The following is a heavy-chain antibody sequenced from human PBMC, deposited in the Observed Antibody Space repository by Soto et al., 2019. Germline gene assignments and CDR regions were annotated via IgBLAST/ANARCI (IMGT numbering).Heavy chain of an antibody. Sequence: GGSLRLSCAASGFTFSSYDMHWVRQRPGKGLEWVSTVSSAGDTFYPGSVRGRFTISRENAKNSLFLQMNSLRDGDAGVYYCARDRMISVYTTLHSYGMDVWGQGTAVTVSS. CDR2: VSSAGDT. D-gene: IGHD1-26*01. CDR3: ARDRMISVYTTLHSYGMDV. CDR1: GFTFSSYD. J-gene: IGHJ6*02. V-gene: IGHV3-13*01.